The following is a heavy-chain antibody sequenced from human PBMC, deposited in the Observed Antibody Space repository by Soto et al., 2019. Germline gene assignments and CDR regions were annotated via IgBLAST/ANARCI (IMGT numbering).Heavy chain of an antibody. CDR3: ARTGPPYSSSWYYFDY. V-gene: IGHV1-18*01. CDR1: GYTFTSYG. Sequence: ASVKVSCKASGYTFTSYGISWVRQAPGQGLEWMGWISAYNGNTNYAQKLQGRVTMATDTSTSTAYMELRSLRSDDTAVYYCARTGPPYSSSWYYFDYWGQGTLVTVSS. J-gene: IGHJ4*02. CDR2: ISAYNGNT. D-gene: IGHD6-13*01.